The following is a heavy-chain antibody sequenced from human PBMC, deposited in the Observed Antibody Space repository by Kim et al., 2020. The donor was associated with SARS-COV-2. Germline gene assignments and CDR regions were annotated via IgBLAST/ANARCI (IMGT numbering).Heavy chain of an antibody. Sequence: YSPSFQGQVTISADKSISTAYLQWSSLKASDTAIYYCARRGAYSYERYFDYWGQGTLVTVSS. J-gene: IGHJ4*02. D-gene: IGHD5-18*01. CDR3: ARRGAYSYERYFDY. V-gene: IGHV5-51*01.